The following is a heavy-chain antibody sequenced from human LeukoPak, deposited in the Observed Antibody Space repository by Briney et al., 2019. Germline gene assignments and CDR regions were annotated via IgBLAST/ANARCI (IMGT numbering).Heavy chain of an antibody. D-gene: IGHD2-15*01. CDR3: ARMWSSSILSP. V-gene: IGHV4-39*01. CDR2: IYYSGST. Sequence: SETLSLTCTDSGGSISSSSYYWGWIRQPPGKGLEWIGSIYYSGSTYYNPSLKSRVTISVDTSKNQFSLKLSSVTAADTAVYYCARMWSSSILSPWGQGTLVTVSS. J-gene: IGHJ5*02. CDR1: GGSISSSSYY.